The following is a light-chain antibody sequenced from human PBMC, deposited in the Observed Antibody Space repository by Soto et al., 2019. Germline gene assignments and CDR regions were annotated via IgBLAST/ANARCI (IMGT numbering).Light chain of an antibody. Sequence: DIQMTQSPSSLSASVGDRVTITCRASQSISSYLNWYQQKPGKAPKLLIYAASSLQSGVPSRFSGSGPGTDFTLTISSLQPEDFATYYCQQSYSTLWTFGQGIKVDIK. V-gene: IGKV1-39*01. CDR2: AAS. CDR3: QQSYSTLWT. J-gene: IGKJ1*01. CDR1: QSISSY.